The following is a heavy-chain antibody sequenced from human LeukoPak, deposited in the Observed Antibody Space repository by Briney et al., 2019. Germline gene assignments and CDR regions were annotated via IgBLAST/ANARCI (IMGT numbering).Heavy chain of an antibody. Sequence: GGSLRLSCAASRFTFSSYAMNWVRQAPGQGLEWVAVISYYGSNKYYADSVKGRFTISRDNSKNTLYLQMNSLRAEDTAVYYCARGAYYYDSKVFDYWGQGTLVTVSS. V-gene: IGHV3-30*01. CDR3: ARGAYYYDSKVFDY. CDR2: ISYYGSNK. CDR1: RFTFSSYA. D-gene: IGHD3-22*01. J-gene: IGHJ4*02.